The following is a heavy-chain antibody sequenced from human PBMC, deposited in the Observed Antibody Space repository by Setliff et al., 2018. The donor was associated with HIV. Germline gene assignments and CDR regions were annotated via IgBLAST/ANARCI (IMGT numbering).Heavy chain of an antibody. J-gene: IGHJ4*02. V-gene: IGHV4-61*02. Sequence: PSETLSLTCTVSGGSISSGGYYWSWIRQPAGKGLEWIGRIYTSGSTKCNPSLKSRLTISVDTSKNQFSLKLRSVTAADTAAYYCAREIPYSFGYYFDYWGQGTLVTVS. CDR3: AREIPYSFGYYFDY. D-gene: IGHD5-18*01. CDR1: GGSISSGGYY. CDR2: IYTSGST.